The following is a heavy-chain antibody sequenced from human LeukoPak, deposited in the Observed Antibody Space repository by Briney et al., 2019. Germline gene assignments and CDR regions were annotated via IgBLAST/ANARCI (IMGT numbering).Heavy chain of an antibody. V-gene: IGHV1-69*05. CDR1: GYTFTSYA. J-gene: IGHJ6*03. CDR2: IIPIFGTA. Sequence: GASVKVSGKASGYTFTSYAISWVRQAPGQGLEWMGGIIPIFGTANYAQKFQGRVTITTDESTSTAYMELSSLRSEDTAVYYCARDHYYYGSGSYYNRNLYYYYMDVWGKGTTVTVSS. CDR3: ARDHYYYGSGSYYNRNLYYYYMDV. D-gene: IGHD3-10*01.